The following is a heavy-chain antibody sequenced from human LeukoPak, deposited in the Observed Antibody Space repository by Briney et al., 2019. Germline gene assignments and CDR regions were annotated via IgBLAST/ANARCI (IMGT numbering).Heavy chain of an antibody. D-gene: IGHD2/OR15-2a*01. J-gene: IGHJ4*02. CDR2: ISGSGSST. CDR3: AKSARSMALTTPVDY. CDR1: GFTFSSYA. V-gene: IGHV3-23*01. Sequence: GGSLRLSCAASGFTFSSYAMNWVRQAPGKGLEWVSGISGSGSSTYYADSVKGRFTISRDNSKNMLYLQMNSLRAEDTAVYYCAKSARSMALTTPVDYWGQGTLVIVSS.